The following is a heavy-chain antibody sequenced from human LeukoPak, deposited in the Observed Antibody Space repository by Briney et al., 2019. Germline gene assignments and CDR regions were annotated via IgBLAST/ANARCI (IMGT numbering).Heavy chain of an antibody. J-gene: IGHJ4*02. CDR3: ARAGIGNALDY. Sequence: PGKSLRLSCAASGFTFSVYGINWVRQAPGKGLEWVAIIWYDGSNKYFAESVMGRFTISKDNSKNTVYLQMNSLRIEDTAVYHCARAGIGNALDYWGQGTQVTVSS. CDR2: IWYDGSNK. D-gene: IGHD2-2*01. V-gene: IGHV3-33*01. CDR1: GFTFSVYG.